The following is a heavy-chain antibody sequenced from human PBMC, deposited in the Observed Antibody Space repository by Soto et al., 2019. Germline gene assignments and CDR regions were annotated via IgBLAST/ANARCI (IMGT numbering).Heavy chain of an antibody. V-gene: IGHV3-73*01. CDR1: GFTLGGSA. J-gene: IGHJ4*02. CDR2: IRSKTNSYAT. CDR3: TRQTDAVQWLVVPTDFNFDY. D-gene: IGHD6-19*01. Sequence: GSRRLDCAASGFTLGGSAMHLVRQASGKGLDWVGHIRSKTNSYATAHAESVKGRFTISRDDSMNMAYLQMNSLKTEDTSVYFCTRQTDAVQWLVVPTDFNFDYWGQGTLVTVSS.